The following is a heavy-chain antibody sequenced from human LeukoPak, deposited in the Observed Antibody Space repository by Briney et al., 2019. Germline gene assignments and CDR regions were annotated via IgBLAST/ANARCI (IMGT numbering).Heavy chain of an antibody. CDR3: ARDQNGDSWFDP. V-gene: IGHV3-53*01. D-gene: IGHD2-8*01. CDR1: GFTVSSNY. CDR2: IYSGGST. J-gene: IGHJ5*02. Sequence: PGGSLRLSCAASGFTVSSNYMSWVRQAPGKGLEWVSVIYSGGSTYYADSVKGRFTISRDNSKNTLYLQMNSLRAEDTAVYYCARDQNGDSWFDPRGQGTLVTVSS.